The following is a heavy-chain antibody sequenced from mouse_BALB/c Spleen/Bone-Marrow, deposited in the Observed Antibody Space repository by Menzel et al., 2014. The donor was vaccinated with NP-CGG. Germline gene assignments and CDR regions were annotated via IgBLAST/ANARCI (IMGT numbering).Heavy chain of an antibody. Sequence: EVQLQESGGGLVKPGGSLKLSCAASGFTFSSYTMSWVRQTPEKRLEWVATITSGGSYTYYPDSVKGRFTISRDNAKNTPYLQMSSLKSEDTAMYYCTRDNGPFDYWGQGTTLTVSS. CDR2: ITSGGSYT. CDR3: TRDNGPFDY. V-gene: IGHV5-6-4*01. CDR1: GFTFSSYT. D-gene: IGHD1-2*01. J-gene: IGHJ2*01.